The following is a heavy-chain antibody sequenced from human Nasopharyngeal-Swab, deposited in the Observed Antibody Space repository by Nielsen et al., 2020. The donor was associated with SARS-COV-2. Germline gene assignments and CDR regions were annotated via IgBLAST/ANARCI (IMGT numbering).Heavy chain of an antibody. Sequence: WIRQPPGKGLEWVSVIYSGGSTYYADSVKGRFTIFRDNSKNTLYLQMNSLRAEDTAVYYCARGYYDSLRWGQGTLVTVSS. D-gene: IGHD3-22*01. V-gene: IGHV3-66*01. CDR3: ARGYYDSLR. CDR2: IYSGGST. J-gene: IGHJ4*02.